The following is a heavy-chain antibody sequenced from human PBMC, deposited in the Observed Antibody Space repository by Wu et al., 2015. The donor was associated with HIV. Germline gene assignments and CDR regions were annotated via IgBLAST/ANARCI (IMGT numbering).Heavy chain of an antibody. CDR3: ARSYYDILTGYNNWFDP. CDR1: GYTFTSYD. V-gene: IGHV1-8*03. Sequence: QVQLVQSGAEVKKPGASVKVSCKASGYTFTSYDINWVRQATGQGLEWMGWMNPNSGNTGYAQKFQGRVTITRNTSISTAYMELSSLRSEDTAVYYCARSYYDILTGYNNWFDPWGQGTLVTVSS. J-gene: IGHJ5*02. D-gene: IGHD3-9*01. CDR2: MNPNSGNT.